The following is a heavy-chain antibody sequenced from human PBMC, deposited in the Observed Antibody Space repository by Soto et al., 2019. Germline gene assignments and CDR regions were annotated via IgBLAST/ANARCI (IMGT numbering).Heavy chain of an antibody. V-gene: IGHV1-3*01. CDR1: GYTFTSYA. Sequence: ASVKVSCKASGYTFTSYAMHWVRQAPGQRLEWMGWINAGNGNTKYSQKFQGRVTITADKSTSTAYMELSSLRSEDTAVYYCARDYPREIDGIGYCSGGSCPSRTRPPHAFDIWGQGTMVTVSS. D-gene: IGHD2-15*01. J-gene: IGHJ3*02. CDR3: ARDYPREIDGIGYCSGGSCPSRTRPPHAFDI. CDR2: INAGNGNT.